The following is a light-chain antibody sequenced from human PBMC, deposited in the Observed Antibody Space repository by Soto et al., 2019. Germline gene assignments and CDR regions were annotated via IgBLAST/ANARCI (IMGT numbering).Light chain of an antibody. CDR2: RAC. Sequence: EIVMTQSPATLSVSPGERATLCCRTSASLSNDLALAWCQQSPGEAPRLLGYRACISATGVPVRYSGSGSGTDFTLTISSLQFEDFAIYFCQQYSSWPLTFGQGTRLEIK. J-gene: IGKJ5*01. CDR3: QQYSSWPLT. V-gene: IGKV3-15*01. CDR1: ASLSND.